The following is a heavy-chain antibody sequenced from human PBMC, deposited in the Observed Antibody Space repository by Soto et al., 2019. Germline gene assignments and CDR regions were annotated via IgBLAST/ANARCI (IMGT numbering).Heavy chain of an antibody. CDR3: ARGLPLTYYDCIWGKWTADAFDI. CDR2: MNPNSGNT. Sequence: ASVKVSCKASGYTFTGYDIKWVRQATGQGLEWMGWMNPNSGNTGYAQKFQGRVTMTRNTSISTAYMELSSLRSEDTAVYYCARGLPLTYYDCIWGKWTADAFDIWGQGTMVTVSS. CDR1: GYTFTGYD. J-gene: IGHJ3*02. D-gene: IGHD3-16*01. V-gene: IGHV1-8*01.